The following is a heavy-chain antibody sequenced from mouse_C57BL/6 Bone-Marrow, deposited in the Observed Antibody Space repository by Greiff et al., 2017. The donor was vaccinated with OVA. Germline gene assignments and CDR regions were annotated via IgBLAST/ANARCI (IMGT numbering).Heavy chain of an antibody. CDR2: ISSGGSYT. Sequence: EVQVVESGGDLVASGGCLKLSCAASGLRLPLYCMSWVRQTPDKRLEWVATISSGGSYTYYPDSVKGRFTISRDNAKNTLYLQMSSLKSEDTAMYYCARRVVGRVWYFDVWGTGTTVTVSA. D-gene: IGHD1-1*02. J-gene: IGHJ1*03. CDR3: ARRVVGRVWYFDV. CDR1: GLRLPLYC. V-gene: IGHV5-6*01.